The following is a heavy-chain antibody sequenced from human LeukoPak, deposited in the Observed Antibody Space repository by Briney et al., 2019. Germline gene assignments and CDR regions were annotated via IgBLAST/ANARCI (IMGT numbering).Heavy chain of an antibody. CDR1: GYTFTSYA. J-gene: IGHJ4*02. D-gene: IGHD2-2*01. V-gene: IGHV1-3*01. CDR3: ARVGSSTNGEIDY. CDR2: INAGNGNT. Sequence: ASVKVSCKASGYTFTSYAMHWVRQAPGQRLEWMGWINAGNGNTKYSQKFQGRVTITRDTSASTAYMELSSLRSEDTAVYYCARVGSSTNGEIDYWGQGTLVTVSS.